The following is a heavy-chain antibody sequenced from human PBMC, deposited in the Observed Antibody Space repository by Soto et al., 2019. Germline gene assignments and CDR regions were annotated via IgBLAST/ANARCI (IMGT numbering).Heavy chain of an antibody. CDR3: ARDGDYGDYTYGMDV. CDR1: GYTFTSYG. V-gene: IGHV1-18*01. Sequence: GASVKVSCTASGYTFTSYGISCVRQAPGQGLEWMGWISAYNGNTNYAQKLQGRVTMTTDTSTSTAYMELRSLRSDDTAVYYCARDGDYGDYTYGMDVWGQGTTVTVSS. CDR2: ISAYNGNT. J-gene: IGHJ6*02. D-gene: IGHD4-17*01.